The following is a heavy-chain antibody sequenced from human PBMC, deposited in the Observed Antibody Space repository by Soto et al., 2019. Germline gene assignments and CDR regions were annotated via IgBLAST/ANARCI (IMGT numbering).Heavy chain of an antibody. CDR2: INHSGST. D-gene: IGHD2-2*02. CDR3: ARGGYCSSTSCYTGGSSWFDP. Sequence: KSSETLSLTCAVYGGSFSGYYWSWIRQPPGKGLEWIGEINHSGSTNYNPSLKSRVTISVDTSKNQFSLKLSSVTAADTAVYYCARGGYCSSTSCYTGGSSWFDPWGQGTLVTVS. CDR1: GGSFSGYY. V-gene: IGHV4-34*01. J-gene: IGHJ5*02.